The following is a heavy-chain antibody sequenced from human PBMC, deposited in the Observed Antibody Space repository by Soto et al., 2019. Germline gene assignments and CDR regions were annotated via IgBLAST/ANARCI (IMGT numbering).Heavy chain of an antibody. CDR2: ISSGSSYM. V-gene: IGHV3-21*01. J-gene: IGHJ4*02. CDR3: XXXXXXXXXFDY. CDR1: GFTFSTYN. Sequence: EVQLVESGGGLVKPGGSLRLSCAASGFTFSTYNMNWVRLAPGKGLEWVSSISSGSSYMYYADSLKGRFTISRDNAKNSLYLQMNSLRAEDTXXXXXXXXXXXXXXFDYWGQGTLVTVSS.